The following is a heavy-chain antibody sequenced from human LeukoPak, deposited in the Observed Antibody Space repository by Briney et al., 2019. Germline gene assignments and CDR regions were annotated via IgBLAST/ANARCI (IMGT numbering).Heavy chain of an antibody. V-gene: IGHV3-23*01. Sequence: GSLRLSCAASGFTFSSYAMNWVRQAPGKGLEWVSAISGTGDSTYYADSVKGRFTISRDNSKNTLYLQMNSLRAEDTAVYYCVGGGTMIRGVIEYWSQGTLVTVSS. CDR3: VGGGTMIRGVIEY. CDR2: ISGTGDST. D-gene: IGHD3-10*01. J-gene: IGHJ4*02. CDR1: GFTFSSYA.